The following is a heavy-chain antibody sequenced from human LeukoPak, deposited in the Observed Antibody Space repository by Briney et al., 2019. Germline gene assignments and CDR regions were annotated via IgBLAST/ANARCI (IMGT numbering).Heavy chain of an antibody. J-gene: IGHJ4*01. D-gene: IGHD2-21*02. Sequence: PGGSLRLSCEATGFIFSDYWLSWVRQAPGKGLEGVATINQDGSEKHYVDSVKGRFSISRDNAKNTLYLQMNSLRAEDTAVYYCARDLGVYCAGDCYSLYHWGQGTLVAVSS. V-gene: IGHV3-7*01. CDR2: INQDGSEK. CDR3: ARDLGVYCAGDCYSLYH. CDR1: GFIFSDYW.